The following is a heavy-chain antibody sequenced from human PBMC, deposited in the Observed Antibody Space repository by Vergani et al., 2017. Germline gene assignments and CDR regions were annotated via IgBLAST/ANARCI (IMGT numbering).Heavy chain of an antibody. D-gene: IGHD3-10*01. J-gene: IGHJ5*02. CDR2: INPNSGGT. V-gene: IGHV1-2*02. CDR1: GYTFTGYY. CDR3: ARAPAITMVHMYNLFDP. Sequence: QVQLVQSGAEVKKPGASVKVSCKASGYTFTGYYMHWVRQAPGQGLEWMGWINPNSGGTNYAQKFQGRVTMTRDTSISTAYMELGRLRSDDTAVYYCARAPAITMVHMYNLFDPWGQGTLVTVSS.